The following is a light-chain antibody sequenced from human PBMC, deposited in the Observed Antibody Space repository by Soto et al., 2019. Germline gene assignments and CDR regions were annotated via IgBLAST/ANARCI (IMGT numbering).Light chain of an antibody. CDR2: DDR. Sequence: SYELTQPPSVSVAPGQTARITCGGTNIESKSVHWYQKKPGQAPLLVVYDDRDRPSGIPERFSGSNSGNTATLTISRVAAGDEADYYCQVWHNSNNQGVFGGGTKLTVL. CDR3: QVWHNSNNQGV. V-gene: IGLV3-21*02. CDR1: NIESKS. J-gene: IGLJ2*01.